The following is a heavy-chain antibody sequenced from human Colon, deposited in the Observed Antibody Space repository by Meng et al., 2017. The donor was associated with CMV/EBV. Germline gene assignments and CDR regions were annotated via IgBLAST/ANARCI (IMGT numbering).Heavy chain of an antibody. J-gene: IGHJ4*02. CDR2: IGGGGVNA. V-gene: IGHV3-23*01. CDR3: AKGADYLNFWSGYAY. Sequence: GGSLRLSCSASGFNFNKFDMSWVSQAPGKGLEWVSSIGGGGVNAYYTEAVKGRFTISRDNSRNTLYLELSSLRADDTAVYYCAKGADYLNFWSGYAYWGQGTLVTVSS. D-gene: IGHD3-3*01. CDR1: GFNFNKFD.